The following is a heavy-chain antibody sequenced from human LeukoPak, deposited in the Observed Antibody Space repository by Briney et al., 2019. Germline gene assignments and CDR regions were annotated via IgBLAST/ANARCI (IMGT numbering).Heavy chain of an antibody. CDR3: AKGGVAGNY. CDR2: ISGSGGSI. D-gene: IGHD6-19*01. CDR1: GFTVSNKY. V-gene: IGHV3-23*01. J-gene: IGHJ4*02. Sequence: PGGSLRLSCAASGFTVSNKYMSWVRQAPGKGLEWVSGISGSGGSISYADSVKGRFTISRDNSKNTLSLQMNSLRAEDTAVYYCAKGGVAGNYWGQGTLVTVSS.